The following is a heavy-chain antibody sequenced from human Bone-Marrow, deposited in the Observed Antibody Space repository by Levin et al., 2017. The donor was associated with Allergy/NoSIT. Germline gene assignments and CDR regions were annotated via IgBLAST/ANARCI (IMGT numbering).Heavy chain of an antibody. Sequence: GGSLRLSCKASGYTFTSYYMHWVRQAPGQGLEWMGIINPSGGSTSYAQKFQGRVTMTRDTSTSTVYMELSSLRSEDTAVYYCARDQGTMIPRFDYWGQGTLVTVSS. V-gene: IGHV1-46*01. J-gene: IGHJ4*02. CDR2: INPSGGST. CDR1: GYTFTSYY. D-gene: IGHD3-22*01. CDR3: ARDQGTMIPRFDY.